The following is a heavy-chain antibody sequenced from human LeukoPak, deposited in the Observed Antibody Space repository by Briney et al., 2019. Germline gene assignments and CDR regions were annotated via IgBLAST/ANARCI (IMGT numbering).Heavy chain of an antibody. D-gene: IGHD2-15*01. CDR3: AKAPRYCSGGSCYSIDY. CDR1: GFTFSTYW. V-gene: IGHV3-74*01. Sequence: PGGSLRLSCAASGFTFSTYWMHWVRQAPGKGLVWVSRLSPDGSSSIYADSVKGRFTVSRDNAKNTLYLQMNSLRAEDTAVYYCAKAPRYCSGGSCYSIDYWGQGTLVTVSS. J-gene: IGHJ4*02. CDR2: LSPDGSSS.